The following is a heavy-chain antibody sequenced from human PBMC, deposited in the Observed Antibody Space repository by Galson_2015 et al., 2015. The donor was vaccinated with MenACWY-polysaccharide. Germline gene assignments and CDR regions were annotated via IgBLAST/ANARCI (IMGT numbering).Heavy chain of an antibody. CDR3: ARDSVRTGSLGY. V-gene: IGHV3-48*02. CDR2: IRGPSDII. Sequence: SLRLSCAASGFSFSSYNMDWVRQAPGKGLEWVSYIRGPSDIIYYADSVKGRFTISRDNAKNSLYLQMNSLRDEATAVYYCARDSVRTGSLGYWGPGTLVTVSS. J-gene: IGHJ4*02. CDR1: GFSFSSYN. D-gene: IGHD5/OR15-5a*01.